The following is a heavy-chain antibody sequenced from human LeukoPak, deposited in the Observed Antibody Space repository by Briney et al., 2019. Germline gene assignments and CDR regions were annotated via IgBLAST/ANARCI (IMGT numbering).Heavy chain of an antibody. V-gene: IGHV1-18*01. Sequence: ASVKVSCKASGYTFTSYAVMWVRQARGQSLEWMGWIRAYNGNTNYARKFQDRVIMTTDTSTTTAYLELTSLTSDDTAVYYCARRSTGKGGDYWGQGTLIAVSS. D-gene: IGHD1-1*01. CDR1: GYTFTSYA. CDR3: ARRSTGKGGDY. CDR2: IRAYNGNT. J-gene: IGHJ4*02.